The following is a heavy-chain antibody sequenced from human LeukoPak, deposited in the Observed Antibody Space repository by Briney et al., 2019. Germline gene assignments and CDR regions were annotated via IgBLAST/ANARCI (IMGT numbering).Heavy chain of an antibody. J-gene: IGHJ4*02. V-gene: IGHV4-34*01. CDR2: INHSGST. D-gene: IGHD4-17*01. CDR1: GGSFSGYY. Sequence: SETLSFTCAVYGGSFSGYYWSWIRQPPGKGLEWIGEINHSGSTNYNPSFKSRVTISVDTSKNQFSLKLSSVTAADTAVYYCARGYGPSFDYWGQGTLVTVSS. CDR3: ARGYGPSFDY.